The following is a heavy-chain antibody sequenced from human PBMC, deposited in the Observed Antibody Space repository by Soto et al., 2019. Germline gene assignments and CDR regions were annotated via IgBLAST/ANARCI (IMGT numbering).Heavy chain of an antibody. CDR3: ARDRPNGDF. CDR2: ISAYNGNT. CDR1: GYTFTNYG. V-gene: IGHV1-18*01. J-gene: IGHJ4*02. Sequence: RASVKVSCKASGYTFTNYGISWVRQAPGQGPEWMGWISAYNGNTNYAQKFQDRVTMTTDKSTNTAYMELRSLTSDDTAVYYCARDRPNGDFWGKGTLVTVSS.